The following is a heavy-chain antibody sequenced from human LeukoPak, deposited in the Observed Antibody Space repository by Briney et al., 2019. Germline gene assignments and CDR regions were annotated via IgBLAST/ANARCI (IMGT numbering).Heavy chain of an antibody. CDR1: GFTLSSYW. Sequence: GGSLRLSWAASGFTLSSYWMHWVRQAPGKGLVWVSDINTDGSTTSYTDSVRGRFTISRDNAKNTLYLQMNSLRAEDTAVYYCTRGSLEDWGQGTLVTVSS. V-gene: IGHV3-74*01. CDR3: TRGSLED. CDR2: INTDGSTT. J-gene: IGHJ4*02.